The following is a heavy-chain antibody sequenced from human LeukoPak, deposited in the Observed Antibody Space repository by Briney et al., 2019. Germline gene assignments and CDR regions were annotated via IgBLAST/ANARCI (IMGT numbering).Heavy chain of an antibody. J-gene: IGHJ5*02. CDR2: INHSGST. CDR3: ARVPPRYCSGGSCYSRSVWFDP. Sequence: SETLSLTCAAYGGSFSGYYWSWIRQPPGKGLEWIGEINHSGSTNYNPSLKSRVTISVDTSKNQFSLKLSSVTAADTAVYYCARVPPRYCSGGSCYSRSVWFDPWGQGTLVTVSS. D-gene: IGHD2-15*01. CDR1: GGSFSGYY. V-gene: IGHV4-34*01.